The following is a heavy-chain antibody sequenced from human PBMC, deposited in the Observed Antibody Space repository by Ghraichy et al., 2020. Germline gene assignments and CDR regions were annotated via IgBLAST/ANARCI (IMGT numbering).Heavy chain of an antibody. D-gene: IGHD2-8*02. Sequence: SETLSLTCTVSGGSISSNSYYWGWIRQPPGKGLEWIGSIYYSGRNYYNPSLESRVTISVDTSKNQFSLRLTSVTAADTAVYYCARHVKGALGVSLYYFDYWGQGTLVTVSS. J-gene: IGHJ4*02. V-gene: IGHV4-39*01. CDR1: GGSISSNSYY. CDR2: IYYSGRN. CDR3: ARHVKGALGVSLYYFDY.